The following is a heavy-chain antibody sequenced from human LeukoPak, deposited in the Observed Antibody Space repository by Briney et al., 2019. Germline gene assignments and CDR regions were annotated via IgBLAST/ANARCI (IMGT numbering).Heavy chain of an antibody. CDR2: IYYSGST. J-gene: IGHJ6*02. Sequence: SQTLSLTCTVSGGSISSGDYYWSWIRQPPGKGLEWIGYIYYSGSTYYNPSLKSRVTISVDTSKNQFSLKLSSVTAADTAVYYCARVAQAYGESVATGYYYYGMDVWGQGTTVTVSS. V-gene: IGHV4-30-4*01. CDR1: GGSISSGDYY. CDR3: ARVAQAYGESVATGYYYYGMDV. D-gene: IGHD4-17*01.